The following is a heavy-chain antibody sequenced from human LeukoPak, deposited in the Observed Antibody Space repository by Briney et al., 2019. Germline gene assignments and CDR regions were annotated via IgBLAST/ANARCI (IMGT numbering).Heavy chain of an antibody. CDR2: VKNDGSST. V-gene: IGHV3-74*01. Sequence: PGGSLRLSCAASGFPFSNHWMHWVRQAPGKGLVWVSHVKNDGSSTNYADSARGRFTISRDNAKNTLFLEMNSLRAEDTAVYYCARGNDYWSGYIDYWGQGALVTVSS. J-gene: IGHJ4*02. CDR1: GFPFSNHW. CDR3: ARGNDYWSGYIDY. D-gene: IGHD3-3*01.